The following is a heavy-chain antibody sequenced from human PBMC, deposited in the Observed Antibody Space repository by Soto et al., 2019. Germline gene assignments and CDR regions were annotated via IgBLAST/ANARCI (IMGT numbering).Heavy chain of an antibody. CDR3: ARGSDWPKNWFDS. Sequence: QVHLQESGPGLVKPSEALSLTCTVSGGSVSSGFYYWSWIRQAPGKGLEWIGYMAYSGDANYHPSLQSRLSISVDTANNHFSLRLASVTAADTAVYFCARGSDWPKNWFDSWGPGTLVIVSS. J-gene: IGHJ5*01. CDR1: GGSVSSGFYY. V-gene: IGHV4-61*03. D-gene: IGHD6-19*01. CDR2: MAYSGDA.